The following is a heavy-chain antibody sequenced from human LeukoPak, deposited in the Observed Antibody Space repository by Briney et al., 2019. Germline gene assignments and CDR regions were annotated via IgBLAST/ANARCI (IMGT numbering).Heavy chain of an antibody. V-gene: IGHV4-61*02. J-gene: IGHJ4*02. CDR1: GGSISSGSYY. Sequence: SQTLSLTCTVSGGSISSGSYYWSWIRQPAGKGLEWIGRIYTSGSTNYNPSLKSRVTISVDTSKNQFSLKLSSVTAADTAVYYCASYYDFWSGLSKDTDWGQGTLVTVSS. CDR3: ASYYDFWSGLSKDTD. CDR2: IYTSGST. D-gene: IGHD3-3*01.